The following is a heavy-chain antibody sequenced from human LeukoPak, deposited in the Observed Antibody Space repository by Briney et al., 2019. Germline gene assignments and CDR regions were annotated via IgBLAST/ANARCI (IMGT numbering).Heavy chain of an antibody. J-gene: IGHJ5*02. CDR3: AKDGPWSNWFDP. CDR1: GFIFSSYG. V-gene: IGHV3-23*01. CDR2: ISGSGGST. D-gene: IGHD1-1*01. Sequence: PGGSLRLSCAASGFIFSSYGMSWVRQAPGKGLEWVSAISGSGGSTYYADSVKGRFTISRDNSKNTLYLQMNSLRAEDTAVYYCAKDGPWSNWFDPWGQGTLVTVSS.